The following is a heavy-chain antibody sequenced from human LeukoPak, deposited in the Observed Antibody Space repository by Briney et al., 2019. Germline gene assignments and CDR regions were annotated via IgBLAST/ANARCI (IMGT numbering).Heavy chain of an antibody. J-gene: IGHJ4*02. CDR3: ARGSYGNGYAIDY. V-gene: IGHV1-18*04. CDR1: GYTFTSYY. CDR2: ISVYNGST. D-gene: IGHD5-12*01. Sequence: APVKFSCRPSGYTFTSYYMPGVRQAPGQGLEWMGWISVYNGSTNYAQKLRGRVTMTTDTSTNTAYMELRSLRSDDTAVYYCARGSYGNGYAIDYWGQGTLVTVSS.